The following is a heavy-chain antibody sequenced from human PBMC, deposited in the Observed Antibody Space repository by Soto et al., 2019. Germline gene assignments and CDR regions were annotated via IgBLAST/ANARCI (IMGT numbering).Heavy chain of an antibody. CDR2: ISGSGGST. CDR1: GFTFSSYA. J-gene: IGHJ6*03. Sequence: GGSLRLSCAASGFTFSSYAMSWVRQAPGKGLEWVSAISGSGGSTYYADSGKGRFTISRDNSKNTLYLQMNSLRAEDTAVYYCAKGAIFNYDFWSGYLYMDVWGKGTTVTVSS. CDR3: AKGAIFNYDFWSGYLYMDV. V-gene: IGHV3-23*01. D-gene: IGHD3-3*01.